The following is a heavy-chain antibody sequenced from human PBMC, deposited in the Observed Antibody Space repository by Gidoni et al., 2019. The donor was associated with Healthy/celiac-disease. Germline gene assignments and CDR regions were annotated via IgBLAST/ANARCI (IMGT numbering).Heavy chain of an antibody. CDR1: GYSFTSYW. Sequence: EVQLVQSGAEVKKPGESLKISCKGSGYSFTSYWIGWVRQMPGKGLEWMGIIYPGDSDTRYSPSFQGQVTISADKSISTAYLQWSSLKASDTAMYYCARARRGYCSSTSCPTGYYYGMDVWGQGTTVTVSS. CDR3: ARARRGYCSSTSCPTGYYYGMDV. CDR2: IYPGDSDT. V-gene: IGHV5-51*03. D-gene: IGHD2-2*01. J-gene: IGHJ6*02.